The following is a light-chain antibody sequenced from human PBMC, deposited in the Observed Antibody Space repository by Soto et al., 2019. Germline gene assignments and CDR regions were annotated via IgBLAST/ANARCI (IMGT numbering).Light chain of an antibody. CDR2: KAS. J-gene: IGKJ4*01. Sequence: DIQMTQSPSTLSASVGDRVTITCRARQNINRWLAWNQQRPGKAPNLLIHKASTLEVGVPSRFSGSASGTEFTLTISSLQPDDFAVYFCLQYNVYPLSFGGGTKVEIK. CDR3: LQYNVYPLS. V-gene: IGKV1-5*03. CDR1: QNINRW.